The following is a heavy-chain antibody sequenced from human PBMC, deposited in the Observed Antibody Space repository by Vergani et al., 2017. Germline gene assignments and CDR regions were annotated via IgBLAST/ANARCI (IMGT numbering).Heavy chain of an antibody. D-gene: IGHD3-10*01. J-gene: IGHJ4*02. CDR2: IRADTGDT. Sequence: QVQLVQSGPEVKRPGASVKVSCKTSGYTFFNYGVNWIRRAPGQGFEWLGWIRADTGDTKYSERLQDRVTLSTDSSTNTAYMELRSLKSDDTAVYYCARGGTYYYGSVSFYLFDYWGQGTLVTVSS. CDR1: GYTFFNYG. CDR3: ARGGTYYYGSVSFYLFDY. V-gene: IGHV1-18*04.